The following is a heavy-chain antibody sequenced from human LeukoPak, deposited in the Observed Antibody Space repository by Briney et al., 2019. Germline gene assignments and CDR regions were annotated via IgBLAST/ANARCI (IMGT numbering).Heavy chain of an antibody. J-gene: IGHJ4*02. CDR1: GGSFSGYY. D-gene: IGHD3-16*02. CDR3: ARVKYDYVWGSYRDIDLTDY. V-gene: IGHV4-34*01. Sequence: SETLSLTCAVYGGSFSGYYWSWFRQPPGQGLEWIGDINHSGSTNYNPSLKSRVTISVDTSKNQFSLKLSSVTAADTAVYYCARVKYDYVWGSYRDIDLTDYWGQGTLVTVSS. CDR2: INHSGST.